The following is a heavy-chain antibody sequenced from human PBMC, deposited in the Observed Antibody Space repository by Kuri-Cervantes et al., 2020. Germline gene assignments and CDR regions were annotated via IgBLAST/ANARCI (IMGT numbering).Heavy chain of an antibody. J-gene: IGHJ6*03. V-gene: IGHV4-59*13. CDR1: GGSISSYY. CDR2: IYYSGST. CDR3: ARGRGYYYYYMDV. Sequence: SETLSLTCTVSGGSISSYYWSWIRQPPGKGLEWVGYIYYSGSTNYNPSLKSRVTISVDTSKNQFSLKLSSVTAADTAVYYCARGRGYYYYYMDVWGKGTTVTVSS. D-gene: IGHD3-10*01.